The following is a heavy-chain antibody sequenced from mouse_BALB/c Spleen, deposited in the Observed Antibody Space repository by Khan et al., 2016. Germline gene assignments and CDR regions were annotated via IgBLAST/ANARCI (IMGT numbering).Heavy chain of an antibody. CDR2: ISYSGST. CDR3: ARYDYNRRYFDY. D-gene: IGHD2-4*01. V-gene: IGHV3-2*02. CDR1: GYSITSDYA. J-gene: IGHJ2*01. Sequence: EVQLQESGPGLVKPSQSLSLTCTVTGYSITSDYAWNWIRQFPGNKLEWMGYISYSGSTSYNPSLKSRISITRDTSKNQFFLQLNSVATEDTATYYCARYDYNRRYFDYWGQGTTLTVSS.